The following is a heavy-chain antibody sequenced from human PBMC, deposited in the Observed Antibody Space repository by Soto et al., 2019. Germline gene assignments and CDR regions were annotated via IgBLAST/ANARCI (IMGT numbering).Heavy chain of an antibody. CDR2: ISAYNGNT. CDR3: ARDPPPIDV. Sequence: QVQLVQSGAEVKKPGASVKVSCKASGYTFTSYGISWVRQAPGQGIERMGWISAYNGNTNYAQKVQGTVTMTTATATSTAYMELRSLRSNDTDVYYCARDPPPIDVWGQGTTVTVSS. V-gene: IGHV1-18*01. J-gene: IGHJ6*02. CDR1: GYTFTSYG.